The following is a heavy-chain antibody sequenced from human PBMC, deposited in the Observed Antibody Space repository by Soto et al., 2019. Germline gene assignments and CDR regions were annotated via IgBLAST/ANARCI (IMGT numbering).Heavy chain of an antibody. Sequence: GGSLRLSCAASGFTFSSYAMHWVRQAPGKGLEWVAVISYDGSNKYYADSVKGRFTISRDNSKNTLYLQMNSLRAEDTAVYYCARGSIPGYCTNGVCYDYFDYWGQGTLVTVSS. CDR1: GFTFSSYA. V-gene: IGHV3-30-3*01. D-gene: IGHD2-8*01. CDR2: ISYDGSNK. J-gene: IGHJ4*02. CDR3: ARGSIPGYCTNGVCYDYFDY.